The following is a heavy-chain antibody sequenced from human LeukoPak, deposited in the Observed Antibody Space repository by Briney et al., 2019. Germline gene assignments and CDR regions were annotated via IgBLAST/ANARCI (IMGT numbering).Heavy chain of an antibody. CDR2: ISYDGSNK. J-gene: IGHJ6*03. Sequence: GGSLRLSCAASGFTFSSYWMSWVRQAPGKGLEWVAVISYDGSNKYYADSVKGRFTISRDNSKNTLYLQMNSLRAEDTAVYYCSRNKYSSGLGDYYYYYYMDVWGKGTTVTVSS. D-gene: IGHD6-6*01. CDR3: SRNKYSSGLGDYYYYYYMDV. V-gene: IGHV3-30-3*01. CDR1: GFTFSSYW.